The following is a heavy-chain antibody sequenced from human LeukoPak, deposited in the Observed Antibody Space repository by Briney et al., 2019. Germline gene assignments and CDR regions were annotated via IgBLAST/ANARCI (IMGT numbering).Heavy chain of an antibody. CDR1: GYTFTGYY. V-gene: IGHV1-69*06. D-gene: IGHD4-23*01. CDR2: IIPIFGTA. Sequence: SVKVSCKASGYTFTGYYMHWVRQAPGQGLEWMGWIIPIFGTANYAQKFQGRVTITADKSTSTAYMELSSLRSEDTAVYYCATAHGVVTMGAYFDYWGQGTLVTVSS. CDR3: ATAHGVVTMGAYFDY. J-gene: IGHJ4*02.